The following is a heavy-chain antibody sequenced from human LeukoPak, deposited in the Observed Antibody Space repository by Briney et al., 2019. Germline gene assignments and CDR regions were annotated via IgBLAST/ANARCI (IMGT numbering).Heavy chain of an antibody. J-gene: IGHJ4*02. CDR2: IKQDGSEK. CDR3: ARISGSYVFDY. Sequence: PGGSLRLSCAASGFTFSSYWMNWVRQAPGKGLEWVANIKQDGSEKYYVDSVKGRFTISRDNAKNSMYLQMNSLRAEDTAVYYCARISGSYVFDYWGQGTLVTVSS. V-gene: IGHV3-7*05. D-gene: IGHD1-26*01. CDR1: GFTFSSYW.